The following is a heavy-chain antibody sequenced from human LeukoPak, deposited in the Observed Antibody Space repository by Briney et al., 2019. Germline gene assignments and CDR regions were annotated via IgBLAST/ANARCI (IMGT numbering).Heavy chain of an antibody. D-gene: IGHD6-25*01. CDR3: AKGGVDC. CDR1: GFTFSNYW. Sequence: GGSLRLSCVVSGFTFSNYWMHWVRQAPGEGPVWVSRINNDGTTTTYADSVKGRFTISRDNAKNTLYLQMNSLRAEDTAVYYCAKGGVDCWGQGTLVTVSS. CDR2: INNDGTTT. J-gene: IGHJ4*02. V-gene: IGHV3-74*01.